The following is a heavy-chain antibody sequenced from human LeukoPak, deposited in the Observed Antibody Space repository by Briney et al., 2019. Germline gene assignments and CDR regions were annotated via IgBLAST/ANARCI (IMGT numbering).Heavy chain of an antibody. J-gene: IGHJ4*02. CDR2: LYISGTT. CDR3: ARSPVPWQSRFDY. V-gene: IGHV3-53*01. D-gene: IGHD1-1*01. CDR1: EFTVSSSY. Sequence: GGSLRLSCATSEFTVSSSYMSWIRQAPGKGLEWLSVLYISGTTYYADSVKGRFTISRDSSKNTLFLQMDGLRAEDTAIYYCARSPVPWQSRFDYWGQGTVVTVSS.